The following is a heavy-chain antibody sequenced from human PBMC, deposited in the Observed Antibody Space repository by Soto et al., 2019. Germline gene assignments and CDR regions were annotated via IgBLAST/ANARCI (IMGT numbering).Heavy chain of an antibody. CDR1: GGSISSSSYY. CDR3: ARSTVTRYSDY. V-gene: IGHV4-39*01. J-gene: IGHJ4*02. D-gene: IGHD4-17*01. CDR2: IYHSGSI. Sequence: QLQLQESGPGLVKPSETLSLTCTVSGGSISSSSYYWGWIRQPPGKGLEWIGSIYHSGSIYYNPSLKSRVTISVDTSKNQFSLKLSSVTAADTAVYYCARSTVTRYSDYWGQGTLVTVSS.